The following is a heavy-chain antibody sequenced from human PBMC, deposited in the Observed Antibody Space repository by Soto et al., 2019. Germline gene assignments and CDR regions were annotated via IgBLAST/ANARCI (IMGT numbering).Heavy chain of an antibody. V-gene: IGHV3-74*01. Sequence: EVHLVESGGGLVQPGGSLRLSCVASGFTFSSYWMHWVRQAPGKGLVWVSSISNDGSSIYADPVKGRFTISRDNAKNTLYLQMNSLRAEDTAVYYCARLPNKSPQNWDQGTRVIVSP. CDR1: GFTFSSYW. CDR3: ARLPNKSPQN. CDR2: ISNDGSS. J-gene: IGHJ1*01.